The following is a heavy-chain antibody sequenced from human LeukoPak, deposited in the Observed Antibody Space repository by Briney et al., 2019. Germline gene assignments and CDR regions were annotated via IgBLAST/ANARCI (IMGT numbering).Heavy chain of an antibody. Sequence: ASETLSLTCAVYGGSFSGYYWSWIRQPPGKGLEWIGEINHSGSTNYNPSLKSRVTISVDTSKNQFSLKLSSVTAADTAVYYCARGLGGWLRLFGYWGQGTLVTVSS. CDR3: ARGLGGWLRLFGY. D-gene: IGHD6-19*01. V-gene: IGHV4-34*01. J-gene: IGHJ4*02. CDR2: INHSGST. CDR1: GGSFSGYY.